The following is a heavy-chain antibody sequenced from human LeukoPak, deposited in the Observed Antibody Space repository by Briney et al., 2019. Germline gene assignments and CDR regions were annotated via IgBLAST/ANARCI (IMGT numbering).Heavy chain of an antibody. CDR3: AKGEGSYGYYYYGMDV. Sequence: GRSLRLSCAASGFTFSSYGMHWVCQAPGKGLEWVAVISYDGSNKYYADSVKGRFTISRDNSKNTLYLQMNSLRAEDTAVYYCAKGEGSYGYYYYGMDVWGQGTTVTVSS. D-gene: IGHD5-18*01. J-gene: IGHJ6*02. CDR2: ISYDGSNK. V-gene: IGHV3-30*18. CDR1: GFTFSSYG.